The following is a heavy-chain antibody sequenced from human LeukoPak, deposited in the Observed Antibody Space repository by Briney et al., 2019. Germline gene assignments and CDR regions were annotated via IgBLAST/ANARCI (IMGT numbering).Heavy chain of an antibody. D-gene: IGHD2-21*02. CDR1: GFTFSSYG. CDR2: IRYDGSNK. J-gene: IGHJ2*01. V-gene: IGHV3-30*02. Sequence: GGSLRLSCAASGFTFSSYGMHWVRQAPGKGLEWVAFIRYDGSNKYYADSVKGRFTISRDNSKNTLYLQMNSLRAEDTAVYYCARWGVTYWYFDLWGRGTLVAVS. CDR3: ARWGVTYWYFDL.